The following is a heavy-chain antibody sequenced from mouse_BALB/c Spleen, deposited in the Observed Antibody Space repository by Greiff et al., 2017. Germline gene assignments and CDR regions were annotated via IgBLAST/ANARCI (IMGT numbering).Heavy chain of an antibody. CDR2: INPGSGGT. D-gene: IGHD3-2*01. V-gene: IGHV1-54*03. CDR3: ARRGQLELHYAMDY. J-gene: IGHJ4*01. Sequence: VQLQQSGAELVRPGTSVKVSCKASGYAFTNYLIEWVKQRPGQGLEWIGVINPGSGGTNYNEKFKGKATLTADKSSSTAYMQLSSLTSDDSAVYFCARRGQLELHYAMDYWGQGTSVTVSS. CDR1: GYAFTNYL.